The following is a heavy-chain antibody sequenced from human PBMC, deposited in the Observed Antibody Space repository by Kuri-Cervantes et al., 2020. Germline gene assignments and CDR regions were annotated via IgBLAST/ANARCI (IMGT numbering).Heavy chain of an antibody. D-gene: IGHD5-12*01. Sequence: GESLKISCAASGFTVSSNEMSWVRQAPGKGLEWVSSISGGSTYYADSVKGRFTISRDDAKDSLYLQMNSLRAEDTAVYYCARDPGYSGYVGAFDIWGQGTMVTVSS. CDR2: ISGGST. CDR3: ARDPGYSGYVGAFDI. J-gene: IGHJ3*02. V-gene: IGHV3-38-3*01. CDR1: GFTVSSNE.